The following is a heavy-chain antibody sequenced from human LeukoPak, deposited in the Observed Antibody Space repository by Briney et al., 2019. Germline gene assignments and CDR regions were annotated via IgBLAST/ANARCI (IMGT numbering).Heavy chain of an antibody. V-gene: IGHV3-48*03. J-gene: IGHJ3*02. Sequence: GGSLRLSXAASGFTFSTYEMDWVRQPPGKGLEWVSYISSGGGTIYYADSVKGRFTISRDNAKNSLYLQMNSLRAEDTAVYYCAKELTPNSDRSGFDAFEIWGQGTMVTVSS. CDR1: GFTFSTYE. CDR2: ISSGGGTI. CDR3: AKELTPNSDRSGFDAFEI. D-gene: IGHD3-22*01.